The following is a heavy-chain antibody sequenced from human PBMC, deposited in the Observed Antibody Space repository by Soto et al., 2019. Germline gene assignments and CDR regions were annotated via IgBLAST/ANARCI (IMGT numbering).Heavy chain of an antibody. CDR1: GDTFNTYT. CDR3: SIGSWSAETFDV. CDR2: IIPMLPVT. D-gene: IGHD2-2*01. V-gene: IGHV1-69*02. J-gene: IGHJ3*01. Sequence: QVHLIQSGAEVKKPGSSVKVSCKAAGDTFNTYTLFWVRQAPGHGLEWMGRIIPMLPVTNSAQKFQGRLTLTAHKSTGTAFMELTSLTSDDTAVYYCSIGSWSAETFDVWGQGTMVTVSS.